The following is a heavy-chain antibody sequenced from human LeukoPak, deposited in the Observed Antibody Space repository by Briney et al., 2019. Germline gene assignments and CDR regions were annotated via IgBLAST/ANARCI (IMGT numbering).Heavy chain of an antibody. CDR3: ARDRDRDIIGDGMDV. Sequence: PGGSLRLSCAASGFTFSNYAMYWVRRAPVKGLEWVAVISYDGNNKHNADSANARFTISRDNSKNMSYLQVNSLRPEDTAVYFCARDRDRDIIGDGMDVWGKGTTVTVSS. J-gene: IGHJ6*04. CDR2: ISYDGNNK. D-gene: IGHD2-15*01. CDR1: GFTFSNYA. V-gene: IGHV3-30*04.